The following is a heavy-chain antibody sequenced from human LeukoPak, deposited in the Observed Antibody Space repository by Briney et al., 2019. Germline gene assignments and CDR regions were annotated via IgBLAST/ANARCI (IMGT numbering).Heavy chain of an antibody. Sequence: PGGSLRLSCAASGFTFTSYGMHSVRRAPGKGLGWVAFIRYDGSNKYYAASLKGRVTISRDNAKNSLYLQMNSLRAEDTAVYYCARDFLEDTQWGQGTLVTVSS. CDR3: ARDFLEDTQ. J-gene: IGHJ4*02. D-gene: IGHD2-15*01. CDR2: IRYDGSNK. CDR1: GFTFTSYG. V-gene: IGHV3-30*02.